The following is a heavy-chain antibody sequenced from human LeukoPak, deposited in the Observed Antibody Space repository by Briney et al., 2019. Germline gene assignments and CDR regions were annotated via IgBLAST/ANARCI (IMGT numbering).Heavy chain of an antibody. D-gene: IGHD2-21*02. V-gene: IGHV3-21*01. CDR1: GFTFSSYS. J-gene: IGHJ5*02. CDR2: ISSSSSYI. CDR3: ARGVTPDWFDP. Sequence: PGGSLRLSCAPSGFTFSSYSMNWVRQAPGKGLEWVSFISSSSSYIYYADSVKGRFTISRDNAKKSLYLQMNSLRAEDTAVYYCARGVTPDWFDPWGQGTLVTVSS.